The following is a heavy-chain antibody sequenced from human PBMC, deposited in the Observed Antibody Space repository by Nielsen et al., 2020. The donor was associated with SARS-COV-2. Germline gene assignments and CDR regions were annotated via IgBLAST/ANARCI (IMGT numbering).Heavy chain of an antibody. CDR3: AKSDGGYSYGYPDY. CDR1: GFTFTSNA. D-gene: IGHD5-18*01. Sequence: GESLKISCAASGFTFTSNAMAWVRQAPAKGLEWVSGIRGSGEKTFYADSVKGRFTISRDNSKSTLYLQMNSLSAEDTAIYYCAKSDGGYSYGYPDYWGQGTLVTVSS. V-gene: IGHV3-23*01. CDR2: IRGSGEKT. J-gene: IGHJ4*02.